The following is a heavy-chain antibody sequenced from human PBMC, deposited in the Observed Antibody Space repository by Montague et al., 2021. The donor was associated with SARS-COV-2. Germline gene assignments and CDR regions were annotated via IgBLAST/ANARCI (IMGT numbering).Heavy chain of an antibody. CDR1: GASVRTYY. CDR2: LYTSGST. D-gene: IGHD5-12*01. CDR3: ARDGADYSFAYYHEMDV. J-gene: IGHJ6*02. Sequence: ETLSLTCTVSGASVRTYYWSWIRQSAGKKLEWMGRLYTSGSTYYNPSFKSRVTMSLDTSKNLFSLNLSSMTAADTAVYYCARDGADYSFAYYHEMDVWGQGIAVTVSS. V-gene: IGHV4-4*07.